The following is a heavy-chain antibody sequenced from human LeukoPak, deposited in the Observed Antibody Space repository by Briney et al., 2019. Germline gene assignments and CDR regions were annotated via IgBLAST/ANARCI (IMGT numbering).Heavy chain of an antibody. V-gene: IGHV3-48*01. D-gene: IGHD6-19*01. CDR1: GFTFSSYG. J-gene: IGHJ4*02. CDR3: VRDNLENQWLERSY. Sequence: GGSLRLSCAASGFTFSSYGMHWVRQAPGKGLEWVSQISASETSIKYADSVRGRFTISRDNVKNSVYLQMNSLRAEDTAIYYCVRDNLENQWLERSYWGQGTLVTVSS. CDR2: ISASETSI.